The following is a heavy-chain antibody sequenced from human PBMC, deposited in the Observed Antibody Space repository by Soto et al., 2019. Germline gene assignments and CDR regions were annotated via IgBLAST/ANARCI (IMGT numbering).Heavy chain of an antibody. D-gene: IGHD2-8*01. CDR1: GFTFDDYA. CDR2: ISWNSGSI. Sequence: EVQLVESGGGLVQPGRSLRLSCAASGFTFDDYAMHWVRQAPGKGLEWVSGISWNSGSIGYADSVKGRFTISRDNAKNSLYLQMNSLRAEDTALYYCAKENTYCTNGVCYNVWGQGTLVTVSS. J-gene: IGHJ4*02. CDR3: AKENTYCTNGVCYNV. V-gene: IGHV3-9*01.